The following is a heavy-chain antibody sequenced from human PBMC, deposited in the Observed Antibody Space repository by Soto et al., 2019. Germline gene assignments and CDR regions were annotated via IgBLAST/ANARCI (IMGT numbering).Heavy chain of an antibody. J-gene: IGHJ5*02. Sequence: ASVKVSCKASGYTFTSYGISWVRQAPGQGLEWVGWISAYNGNTNYAQKLQGRVTMTTDTSTSTAYMELRSLRSDDTAVYYCARDLSHISSRWFDPWGQGTLVTSPQ. CDR3: ARDLSHISSRWFDP. D-gene: IGHD6-6*01. CDR1: GYTFTSYG. V-gene: IGHV1-18*01. CDR2: ISAYNGNT.